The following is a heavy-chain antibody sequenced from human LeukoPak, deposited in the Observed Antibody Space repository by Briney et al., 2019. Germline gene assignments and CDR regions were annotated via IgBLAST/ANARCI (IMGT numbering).Heavy chain of an antibody. CDR3: AKPSTYSGSSDFDY. D-gene: IGHD1-26*01. CDR2: IRVSDGAR. V-gene: IGHV3-23*01. J-gene: IGHJ4*02. CDR1: GFAFPTYA. Sequence: GGSLRLSCVASGFAFPTYAMMWVRQVPGKGLEWVSSIRVSDGARFYADSVKGRFTMSRDNPKNTLFLQMNSLRPEDTAVYYCAKPSTYSGSSDFDYWGQGTLVTVSS.